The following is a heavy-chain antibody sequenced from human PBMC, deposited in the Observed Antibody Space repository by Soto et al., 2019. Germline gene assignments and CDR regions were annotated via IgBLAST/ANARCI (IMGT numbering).Heavy chain of an antibody. CDR1: GGSISSYY. CDR2: IYYSGST. D-gene: IGHD3-9*01. J-gene: IGHJ4*02. Sequence: QVQLQESGPGLVKPSETLSLTCTVSGGSISSYYWSWIRQPPGKGLEWIGYIYYSGSTNYNPSLKSRVTISVDTYKNQYSLKLTSVTCADTAVYCCARARLDFDILAGYPFYFDYWGQGTLVTVSS. CDR3: ARARLDFDILAGYPFYFDY. V-gene: IGHV4-59*01.